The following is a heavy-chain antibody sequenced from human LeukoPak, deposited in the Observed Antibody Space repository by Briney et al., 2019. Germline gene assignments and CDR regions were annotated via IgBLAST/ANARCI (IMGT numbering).Heavy chain of an antibody. CDR2: TSVYNGDT. V-gene: IGHV1-18*01. Sequence: ASVKVSCKASGYTLARYGISWVRQAPGQGLEWMGWTSVYNGDTNYAQKLQDRVTMTTDTSTSTAYMEVRSLSSDDTAVYYCARLCHYDTSSYWNDYWGQGTLVTVSA. D-gene: IGHD3-22*01. J-gene: IGHJ4*02. CDR1: GYTLARYG. CDR3: ARLCHYDTSSYWNDY.